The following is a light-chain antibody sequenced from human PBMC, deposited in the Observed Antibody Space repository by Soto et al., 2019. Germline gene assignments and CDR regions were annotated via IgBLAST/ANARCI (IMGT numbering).Light chain of an antibody. CDR2: GAS. CDR1: QSVSTD. Sequence: ERVMKQSPATLSVSPRERATLSCRASQSVSTDLAWYQQKPGQAPRLLIYGASTRATGIPARFSGSGSGTEFTLTISSLQSEDSAVYYCQQYYNWPTFGQGTNVDI. V-gene: IGKV3-15*01. CDR3: QQYYNWPT. J-gene: IGKJ1*01.